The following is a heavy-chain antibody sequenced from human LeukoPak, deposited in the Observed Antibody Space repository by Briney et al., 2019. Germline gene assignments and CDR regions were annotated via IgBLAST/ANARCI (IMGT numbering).Heavy chain of an antibody. CDR2: IKQDGSEK. D-gene: IGHD2-2*01. CDR1: GFTFSSYW. Sequence: GGSLRLSCAASGFTFSSYWMSWVRQAPGKGLEWVANIKQDGSEKYYVDSVKGRFTISRDNAKNSLYLQMNSLRAEDTAVYYCARDDDVVVPAVSGDYWGQGTLVTVSS. CDR3: ARDDDVVVPAVSGDY. V-gene: IGHV3-7*01. J-gene: IGHJ4*02.